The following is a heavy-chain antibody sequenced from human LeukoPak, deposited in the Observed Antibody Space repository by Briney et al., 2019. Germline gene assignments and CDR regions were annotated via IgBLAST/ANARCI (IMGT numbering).Heavy chain of an antibody. CDR1: GFIFSTYG. D-gene: IGHD4-23*01. Sequence: HPGGSLRLSCAPSGFIFSTYGIHWVRRAPGKGLEWVAAIWPDGSNKYYADSVKGRFTISRDNSRNTLYLQMNSLRSEDTAVYYCARAVGPFDYWGQGTLVTVSS. J-gene: IGHJ4*02. CDR3: ARAVGPFDY. V-gene: IGHV3-33*01. CDR2: IWPDGSNK.